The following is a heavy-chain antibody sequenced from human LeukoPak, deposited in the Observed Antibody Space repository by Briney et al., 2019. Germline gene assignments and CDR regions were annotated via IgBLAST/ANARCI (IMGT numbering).Heavy chain of an antibody. Sequence: ASVKVSCKASGYTFTSYGISWVRQAPGQGLEWMGWISAYNGNTNYAQKLQGRVTMTTDTSTSTAYMELRSLRAEDTALYYCAKDIGFGITVFRGMDVWGKGTTVTISS. J-gene: IGHJ6*04. CDR3: AKDIGFGITVFRGMDV. D-gene: IGHD3-10*01. CDR2: ISAYNGNT. CDR1: GYTFTSYG. V-gene: IGHV1-18*01.